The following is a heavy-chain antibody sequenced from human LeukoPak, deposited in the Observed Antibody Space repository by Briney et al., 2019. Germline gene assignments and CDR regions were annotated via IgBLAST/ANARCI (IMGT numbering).Heavy chain of an antibody. V-gene: IGHV3-21*01. D-gene: IGHD3-22*01. J-gene: IGHJ6*02. Sequence: GGSLRLSCAASGFTFSSYSMNWVRQAPGKGLEWVSSISSSSSYIYYADSVKGRFTISRDNAKNSLYLQMNSLRAEDTAVYYCARDHPHGVIFDGMDVWGQGTTVTVSS. CDR3: ARDHPHGVIFDGMDV. CDR2: ISSSSSYI. CDR1: GFTFSSYS.